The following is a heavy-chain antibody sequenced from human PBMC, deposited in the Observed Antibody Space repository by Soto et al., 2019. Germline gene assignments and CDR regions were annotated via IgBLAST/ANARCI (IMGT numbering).Heavy chain of an antibody. D-gene: IGHD1-26*01. CDR3: ASSGVVGATKGYYYGMDV. Sequence: ASVKVSCKASGGTFSSYAISWVRQAPGQGLEWMGGIIPIFGTANYAQKFQGRVTITADESTSTAYMELSSLRSEDTAVYYCASSGVVGATKGYYYGMDVWGQGTTVTVSS. CDR2: IIPIFGTA. CDR1: GGTFSSYA. J-gene: IGHJ6*02. V-gene: IGHV1-69*13.